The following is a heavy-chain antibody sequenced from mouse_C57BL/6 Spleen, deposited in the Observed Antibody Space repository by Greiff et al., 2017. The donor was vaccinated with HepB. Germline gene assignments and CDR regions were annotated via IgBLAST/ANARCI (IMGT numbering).Heavy chain of an antibody. CDR3: SRSNPHYYGSRLWFAY. CDR2: IDPNSGGT. V-gene: IGHV1-72*01. D-gene: IGHD1-1*01. Sequence: QVQLQQPGAELVKPGASVKLSCKASGYTFTSYWMHWVKQRPGRGLEWIGRIDPNSGGTKYNEKFKSKATLTVDKPSSTAYMQLSSLTSEDSAVYYWSRSNPHYYGSRLWFAYWGQGTLGTVSS. J-gene: IGHJ3*01. CDR1: GYTFTSYW.